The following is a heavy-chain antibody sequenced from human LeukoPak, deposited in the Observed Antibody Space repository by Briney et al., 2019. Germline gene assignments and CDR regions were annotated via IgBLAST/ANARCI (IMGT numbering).Heavy chain of an antibody. CDR3: ARMGPGGSGSYPFDY. V-gene: IGHV1-69*13. J-gene: IGHJ4*02. CDR1: GGTFSSYA. D-gene: IGHD3-10*01. Sequence: SMKVSCKASGGTFSSYAISWVRQAPGQGLEWMGGIIPIFGTANYAQKFQGRVTITADESTSTAYMELSSLRSEDTAVYYCARMGPGGSGSYPFDYWGQGTLVTVSS. CDR2: IIPIFGTA.